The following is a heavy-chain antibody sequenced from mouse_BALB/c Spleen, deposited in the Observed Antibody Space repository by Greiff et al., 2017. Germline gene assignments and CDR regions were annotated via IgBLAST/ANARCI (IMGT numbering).Heavy chain of an antibody. CDR2: ISTYYGDA. CDR3: ARSLITTVVADV. CDR1: GYTFTDYA. V-gene: IGHV1S137*01. Sequence: QVQLKESGAELVRPGVSVKISCKGSGYTFTDYAMHWVKQSHAKSLEWIGVISTYYGDASYNQKFKGKATMTVDKSSSTAYMELARLTSEDSAIYYCARSLITTVVADVWGAGTTVTVSS. J-gene: IGHJ1*01. D-gene: IGHD1-1*01.